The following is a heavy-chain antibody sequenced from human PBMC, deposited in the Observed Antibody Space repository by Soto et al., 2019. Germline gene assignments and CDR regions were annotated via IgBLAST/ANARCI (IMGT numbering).Heavy chain of an antibody. CDR1: GDSISSSLW. D-gene: IGHD1-1*01. CDR2: IYHSGSI. CDR3: ATSQLGEYFDN. V-gene: IGHV4-4*02. Sequence: PSETLSLTCDVSGDSISSSLWCSWVRQTPGKGLEWIGEIYHSGSINYNPSLKSRVTISADRSKNQFSLTLTAVTAADTAVYYCATSQLGEYFDNWGQGTLVTVSS. J-gene: IGHJ4*02.